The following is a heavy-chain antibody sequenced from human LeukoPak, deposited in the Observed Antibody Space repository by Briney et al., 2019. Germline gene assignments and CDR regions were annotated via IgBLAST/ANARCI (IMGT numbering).Heavy chain of an antibody. CDR1: GFTFSSYS. V-gene: IGHV3-48*04. D-gene: IGHD2-2*01. CDR2: ISSSSSTI. CDR3: ARDPYQLLSSPNWYFDL. J-gene: IGHJ2*01. Sequence: PGGSLRLSCAASGFTFSSYSMNWVRQAPGKGLEWVSYISSSSSTIYYADSVKGRFTISRDNAKNSLYLQMNSLRAEDTAVYYCARDPYQLLSSPNWYFDLWGRGTLVTVSS.